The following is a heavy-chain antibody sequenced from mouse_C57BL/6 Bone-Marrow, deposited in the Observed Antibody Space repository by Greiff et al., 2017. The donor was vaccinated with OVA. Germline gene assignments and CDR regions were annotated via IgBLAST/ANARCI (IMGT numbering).Heavy chain of an antibody. CDR3: AREGVVVDY. D-gene: IGHD1-1*01. J-gene: IGHJ2*01. CDR2: IDPSDSYT. V-gene: IGHV1-69*01. Sequence: VQLQQPGAELVMPGASVKLSCKASGYTFTSYWMHWVKQRPGQGLEWIGEIDPSDSYTNYNQKFKGKSTLTVDKSSSTAYMQRSSLTSEDSAVYYCAREGVVVDYWGQGTTLTVSS. CDR1: GYTFTSYW.